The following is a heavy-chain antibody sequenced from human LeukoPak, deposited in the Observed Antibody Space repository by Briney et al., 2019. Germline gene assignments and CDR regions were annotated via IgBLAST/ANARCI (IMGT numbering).Heavy chain of an antibody. CDR2: IKQDGSEK. CDR3: ARDWAVAGTSLGIDY. V-gene: IGHV3-7*01. Sequence: GGSLRLSCAASGFTFSSYWMSWVRQAPRKGLEWVANIKQDGSEKYYVDSVKGRFTISRDNAKNSLYLQMNSLRAEDTAVYYCARDWAVAGTSLGIDYWGQGTLVTVSS. J-gene: IGHJ4*02. CDR1: GFTFSSYW. D-gene: IGHD6-19*01.